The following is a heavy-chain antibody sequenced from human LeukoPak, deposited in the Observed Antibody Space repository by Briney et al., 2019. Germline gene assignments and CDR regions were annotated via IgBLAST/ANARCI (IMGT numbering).Heavy chain of an antibody. D-gene: IGHD3-10*01. CDR2: ISGSGGST. Sequence: GGSLRLSCAASGFTFSSYAMSWVRQAPGKGLEWVSAISGSGGSTYYADSVKGRFTISRDNSKNMLYLQMNSLRAEDTAVYYCAKEEGITMVRERPEEGYFDYWGQGTLVTVSS. V-gene: IGHV3-23*01. CDR1: GFTFSSYA. CDR3: AKEEGITMVRERPEEGYFDY. J-gene: IGHJ4*02.